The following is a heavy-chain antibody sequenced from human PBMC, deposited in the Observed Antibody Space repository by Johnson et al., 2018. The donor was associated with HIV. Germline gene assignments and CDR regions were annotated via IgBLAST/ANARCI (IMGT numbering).Heavy chain of an antibody. CDR3: ARGRITMVQGVIFGAFDI. D-gene: IGHD3-10*01. J-gene: IGHJ3*02. Sequence: VQLVESGGGLVQPGGSLRLSCAASGFTVSSNYMSWVRQAPGKGLEWVSGISWNSGSIGYADSVKGRFTISRDNAKNSLYLQMNSLRAEDTALYYCARGRITMVQGVIFGAFDIWGQGTMVTVSS. V-gene: IGHV3-9*01. CDR2: ISWNSGSI. CDR1: GFTVSSNY.